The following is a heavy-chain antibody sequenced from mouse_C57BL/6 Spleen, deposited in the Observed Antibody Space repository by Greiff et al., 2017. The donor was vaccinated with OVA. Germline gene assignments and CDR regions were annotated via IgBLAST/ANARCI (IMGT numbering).Heavy chain of an antibody. CDR1: GFTFSSYG. V-gene: IGHV5-6*01. CDR3: ARHITTVVATPFDY. D-gene: IGHD1-1*01. Sequence: EVQGVESGGDLVKPGGSLKLSCAASGFTFSSYGMSWVRQTPDKRLEWVATISSGGSYTYYPDSVKGRFTISRDNAKNTLYLQMSSLKSEDTAMYYCARHITTVVATPFDYWGQGTTLTVSS. J-gene: IGHJ2*01. CDR2: ISSGGSYT.